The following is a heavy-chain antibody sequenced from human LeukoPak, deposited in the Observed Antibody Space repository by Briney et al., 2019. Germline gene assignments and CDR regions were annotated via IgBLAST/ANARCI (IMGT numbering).Heavy chain of an antibody. CDR1: GGSISSSSYY. CDR2: IYYSGST. J-gene: IGHJ4*02. CDR3: ARGRVRGVIITFWERPPRYYFDY. Sequence: SETLSLTCTVSGGSISSSSYYWGWIRQPPGKGLEWIGSIYYSGSTYYNPSLKSRVTISVDTSNNQFSLKLSSVTAADTAVYYCARGRVRGVIITFWERPPRYYFDYWGQGTLVTVSS. V-gene: IGHV4-39*02. D-gene: IGHD3-10*01.